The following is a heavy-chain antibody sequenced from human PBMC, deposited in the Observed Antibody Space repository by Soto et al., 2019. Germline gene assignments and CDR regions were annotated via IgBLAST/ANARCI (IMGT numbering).Heavy chain of an antibody. J-gene: IGHJ4*02. D-gene: IGHD3-10*02. CDR1: GFTFSSYA. CDR2: ISSNGGST. CDR3: VKVGFMYYFDY. Sequence: PGGSLRLSCSASGFTFSSYAMYWVRQAPGKGLEYVSVISSNGGSTYYADSVKGRFTISRDNSKNTLYLQMSSLRAEDTAVYYCVKVGFMYYFDYWGQGTLVTVSS. V-gene: IGHV3-64D*06.